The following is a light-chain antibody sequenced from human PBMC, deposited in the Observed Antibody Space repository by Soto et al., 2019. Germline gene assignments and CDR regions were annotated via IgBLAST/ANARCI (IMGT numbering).Light chain of an antibody. CDR2: DAS. J-gene: IGKJ1*01. Sequence: EIVLTQSPCTLSLSPGERGTLSCRASQSVSSGYLAWYQQKPGQAPRLVIYDASTRANGIPGRFSGSGYGTDFSLTISRLEPEDFAVYYCQQYGSSPRTFGQGTKVDI. V-gene: IGKV3-20*01. CDR1: QSVSSGY. CDR3: QQYGSSPRT.